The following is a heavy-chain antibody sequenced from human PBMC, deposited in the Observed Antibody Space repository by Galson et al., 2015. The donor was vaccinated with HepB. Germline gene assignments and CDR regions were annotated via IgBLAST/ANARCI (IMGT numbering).Heavy chain of an antibody. Sequence: SLRLSCAASGFTFSSYSMNWVRQAPGKGLEWVSYISSSSSTIYYADSVKGRFTISRDNAKNSLYLQMNSLRAEDTAVYYCARDYDILTGLDAFDIWGQGTMVTVSS. CDR1: GFTFSSYS. CDR2: ISSSSSTI. V-gene: IGHV3-48*01. D-gene: IGHD3-9*01. J-gene: IGHJ3*02. CDR3: ARDYDILTGLDAFDI.